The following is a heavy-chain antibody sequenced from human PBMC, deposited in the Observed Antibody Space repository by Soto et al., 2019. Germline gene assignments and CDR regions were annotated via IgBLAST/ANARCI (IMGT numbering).Heavy chain of an antibody. CDR2: INSDGSST. CDR1: GFTFSSYW. Sequence: VQLVESGGGLVQPGGSLRLSCAASGFTFSSYWMHWVRQAPGKGLVWVSRINSDGSSTSYADSVKGRFTISRDKAKNTLYLQMNSLRAEDTAVYYCVRTSLVVAAATREDYWGQGTLVTVSS. J-gene: IGHJ4*02. D-gene: IGHD2-15*01. V-gene: IGHV3-74*01. CDR3: VRTSLVVAAATREDY.